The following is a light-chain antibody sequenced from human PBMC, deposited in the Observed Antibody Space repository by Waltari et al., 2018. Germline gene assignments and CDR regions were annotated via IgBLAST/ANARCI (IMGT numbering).Light chain of an antibody. CDR3: CSFTSSSTWV. J-gene: IGLJ3*02. CDR1: TSDLGCYNY. CDR2: DVS. V-gene: IGLV2-14*03. Sequence: QSALTQPAPVSGSPGQSITIPCTGTTSDLGCYNYVSWYQQHPGKAPKLIIFDVSSRPSGVSNRFSGSKSANTASLIISGLQAEDEADYYCCSFTSSSTWVFGGGTKLTVL.